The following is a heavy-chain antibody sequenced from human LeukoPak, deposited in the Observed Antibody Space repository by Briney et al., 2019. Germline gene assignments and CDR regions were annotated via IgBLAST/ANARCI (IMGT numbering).Heavy chain of an antibody. V-gene: IGHV1-18*01. CDR1: GYTFTSYG. CDR3: ARGMSSTSLHDAFDI. D-gene: IGHD2-2*01. CDR2: ISAYNGNT. J-gene: IGHJ3*02. Sequence: ASVKVSCKASGYTFTSYGISWMRQAPGQGLEWMGWISAYNGNTNYAQKLQGRVTMTTDTSTSTAYMELRSLRSDDTAVYYCARGMSSTSLHDAFDIWGQGTMVTVSS.